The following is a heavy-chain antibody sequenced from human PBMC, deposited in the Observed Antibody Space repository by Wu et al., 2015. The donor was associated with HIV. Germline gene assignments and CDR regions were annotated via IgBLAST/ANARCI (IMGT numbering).Heavy chain of an antibody. D-gene: IGHD2-2*01. Sequence: QVQLVQSGAEVKKLGASVMISCKASGYSFTRHKIHWLRQALGQGLEWMGKMNSDGNGAYAQKFQDRITMTRDLSTTTVYMHLRRLKSEDTAVYYCTKDEVPATETGISFKHWGQGTLVTVSS. CDR1: GYSFTRHK. J-gene: IGHJ1*01. CDR3: TKDEVPATETGISFKH. V-gene: IGHV1-46*01. CDR2: MNSDGNGA.